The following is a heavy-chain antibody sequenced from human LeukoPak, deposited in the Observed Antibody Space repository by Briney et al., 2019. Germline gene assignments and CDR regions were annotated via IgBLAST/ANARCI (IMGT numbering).Heavy chain of an antibody. J-gene: IGHJ4*02. CDR1: GFTFSSYG. CDR3: ARGSVTVVSALDY. CDR2: ISYDGSNK. V-gene: IGHV3-30*03. D-gene: IGHD4-23*01. Sequence: GGSLRLSCAASGFTFSSYGMHWVRQAPGKGLEWVAVISYDGSNKYYADSVKGRFTISRDNSKNTLYLQMNSLRAEDTAVYYCARGSVTVVSALDYWGQGTLVTVSS.